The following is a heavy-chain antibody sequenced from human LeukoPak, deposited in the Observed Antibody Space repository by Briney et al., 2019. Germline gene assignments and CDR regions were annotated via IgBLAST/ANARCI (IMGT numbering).Heavy chain of an antibody. CDR1: GGSISSRIYS. CDR3: ARSPLLLYVTGLYYFDY. J-gene: IGHJ4*02. Sequence: SETLSLTCTVSGGSISSRIYSGGWIRHPPGKGLEWIGRIYYSGTTYYNPSLKSRVTISIDTSKSHFSLKLTSVTAADTAVYYCARSPLLLYVTGLYYFDYWGQGTLVTVSS. CDR2: IYYSGTT. D-gene: IGHD2-15*01. V-gene: IGHV4-39*02.